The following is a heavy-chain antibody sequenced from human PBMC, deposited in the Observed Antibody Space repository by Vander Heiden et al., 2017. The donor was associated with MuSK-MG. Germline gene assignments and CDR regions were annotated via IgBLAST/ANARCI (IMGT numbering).Heavy chain of an antibody. CDR1: GLTFSGSA. CDR2: IRSKANSYAT. Sequence: EVQLVESGGGLVQPGGSVKLSGAASGLTFSGSAMHWVRQASGKGLEWVGRIRSKANSYATAYAASVKGRFTISRDDSKNTAYLQMNSLKTEDTAVYYCTRHFELAAAGTHWADYWGQGTLVTVSS. V-gene: IGHV3-73*02. D-gene: IGHD6-13*01. J-gene: IGHJ4*02. CDR3: TRHFELAAAGTHWADY.